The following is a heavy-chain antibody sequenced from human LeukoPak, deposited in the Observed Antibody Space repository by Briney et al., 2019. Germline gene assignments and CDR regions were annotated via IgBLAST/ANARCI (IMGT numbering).Heavy chain of an antibody. V-gene: IGHV1-18*01. CDR2: ISAYNGNT. J-gene: IGHJ6*02. D-gene: IGHD2-2*02. CDR1: GYTFTSYG. Sequence: ASVKVSCKASGYTFTSYGISWVRQAPGQGLEWMGWISAYNGNTNYAQKLQGRVTMTTDTSTSTAYMELRSLRSDDTAVYYCARDSPCSSTSCYIAYYYGMDVWGQGTTVTVSS. CDR3: ARDSPCSSTSCYIAYYYGMDV.